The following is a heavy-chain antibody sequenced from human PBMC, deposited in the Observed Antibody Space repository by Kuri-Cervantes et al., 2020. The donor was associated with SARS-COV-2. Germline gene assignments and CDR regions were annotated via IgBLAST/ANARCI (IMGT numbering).Heavy chain of an antibody. V-gene: IGHV3-33*06. D-gene: IGHD2-2*01. CDR1: GFTSSSYG. J-gene: IGHJ6*03. CDR2: IWYDGSNK. CDR3: TKDITVVVPAAIHHFGYYMDV. Sequence: GESLKISCSASGFTSSSYGMHWVRQAPGKGLEWVAVIWYDGSNKYYADSVKGRFTISRDNSKNTLYLQMNSLRAEDTAVYYCTKDITVVVPAAIHHFGYYMDVWGKGTTVTVSS.